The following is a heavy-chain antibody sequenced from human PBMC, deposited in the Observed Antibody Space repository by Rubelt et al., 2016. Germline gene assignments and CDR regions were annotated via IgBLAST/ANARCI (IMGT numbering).Heavy chain of an antibody. CDR2: IKQDGSEK. CDR3: ARWYCSRTTCYYDY. J-gene: IGHJ4*02. Sequence: EVQLVESGGGLVQPGGSLRLSCVASGLSFSSYWISWVRQAPGKGLEWVASIKQDGSEKYYVDSVKGRFTISGDTSRNTLHLQMNSLRAGDTAVYYCARWYCSRTTCYYDYWGQGALVTVSS. D-gene: IGHD2-2*01. CDR1: GLSFSSYW. V-gene: IGHV3-7*04.